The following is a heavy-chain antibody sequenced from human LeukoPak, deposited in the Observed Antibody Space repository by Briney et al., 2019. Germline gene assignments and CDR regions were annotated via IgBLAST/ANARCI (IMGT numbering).Heavy chain of an antibody. CDR1: GGSMTSSSYY. J-gene: IGHJ4*02. CDR3: ARHENNNWNYEDYFDY. D-gene: IGHD1-7*01. CDR2: IYYSGST. Sequence: SETLSLTCTVSGGSMTSSSYYWGWIRQPPGKGLEWIGSIYYSGSTYYNPSLKSRVTISVDTSKNQFSLKLSSVTAADTAVYYCARHENNNWNYEDYFDYWGQGTLVTVSS. V-gene: IGHV4-39*01.